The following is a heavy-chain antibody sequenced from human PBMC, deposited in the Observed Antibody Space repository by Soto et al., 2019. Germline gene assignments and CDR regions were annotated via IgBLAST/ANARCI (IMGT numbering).Heavy chain of an antibody. J-gene: IGHJ5*02. CDR1: GGTFSSYA. D-gene: IGHD2-2*01. Sequence: QVQLVQSGAEVKKPGSSVKVSCKASGGTFSSYAISWVRQAPGQGLEWMGGIIPIFGTANYAQKFQGRVTITADESASTAYMGLSSLRSEDTAVYYCARGAVPAATTWFDPWGQGTLVTVSS. CDR2: IIPIFGTA. CDR3: ARGAVPAATTWFDP. V-gene: IGHV1-69*12.